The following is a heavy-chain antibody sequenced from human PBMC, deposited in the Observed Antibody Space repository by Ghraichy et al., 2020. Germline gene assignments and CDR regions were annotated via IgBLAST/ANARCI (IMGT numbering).Heavy chain of an antibody. CDR2: IFHSGSA. V-gene: IGHV4-59*08. CDR1: GGSMSPYY. Sequence: SQTLSLTCIVSGGSMSPYYWSWIRQPPGKGLEWIGYIFHSGSANYNPSFRSRVTISVDTSQNQFSLTVNSVTAADTVVYYCARHIDHGGNSLYYGMDVWGQGTTVIVSS. D-gene: IGHD4-23*01. J-gene: IGHJ6*02. CDR3: ARHIDHGGNSLYYGMDV.